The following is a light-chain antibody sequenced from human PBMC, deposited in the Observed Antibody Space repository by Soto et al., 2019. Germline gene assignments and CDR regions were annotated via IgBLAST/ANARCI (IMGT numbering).Light chain of an antibody. Sequence: DIQLTQSPSSLSASVGDRVTITCRASQNITNYFNWYQQKPGKAPTLLIYAASSLQSGVPSRFSGSGSGTDFTLTISSLQPEDFATYYCHQLNNYPLTFGGGTKVDIK. CDR3: HQLNNYPLT. CDR2: AAS. V-gene: IGKV1-17*01. CDR1: QNITNY. J-gene: IGKJ4*01.